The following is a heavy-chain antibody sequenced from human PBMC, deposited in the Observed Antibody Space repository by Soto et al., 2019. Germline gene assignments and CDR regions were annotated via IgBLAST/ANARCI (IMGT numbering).Heavy chain of an antibody. Sequence: EVQLVESGGGLVQPGGSLRLSCVASGFTFSTSDMHWVRQPPGKGLEWVAAIGTVDDTYYPDSVKGRFIISRENAKNSLYLHMNSLRDGDTAVYYCAREMRDSGSWESWYFDLWGRGTLVTVSS. CDR1: GFTFSTSD. D-gene: IGHD1-26*01. J-gene: IGHJ2*01. V-gene: IGHV3-13*01. CDR2: IGTVDDT. CDR3: AREMRDSGSWESWYFDL.